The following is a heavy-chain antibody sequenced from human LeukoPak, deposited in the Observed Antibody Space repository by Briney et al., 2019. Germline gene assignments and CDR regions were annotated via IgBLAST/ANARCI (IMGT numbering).Heavy chain of an antibody. J-gene: IGHJ4*02. CDR3: TLYYHDSSGYYYPVY. V-gene: IGHV3-73*01. CDR1: GFTFSGSA. D-gene: IGHD3-22*01. CDR2: IRSKANSYAT. Sequence: GGSLRLSCAASGFTFSGSAMHWVRQASGKGLEWVGRIRSKANSYATAYAASVKGRFTISRDDSKNTAYLQMNSLKTEDTAVYYCTLYYHDSSGYYYPVYWGQGTLVTVSS.